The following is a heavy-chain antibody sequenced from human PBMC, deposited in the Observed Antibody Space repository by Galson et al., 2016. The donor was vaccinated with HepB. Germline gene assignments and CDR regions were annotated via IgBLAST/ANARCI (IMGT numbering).Heavy chain of an antibody. J-gene: IGHJ4*02. V-gene: IGHV3-7*03. CDR1: GFSFSSFW. D-gene: IGHD6-13*01. CDR3: ARDRRYSSWSF. CDR2: INQDGSDK. Sequence: SLRLSCAASGFSFSSFWMSWVRQTPGEGLEWVATINQDGSDKYYVDSVKGRFTISRDNAKNSLYLQMNSLRAGDTAVYYCARDRRYSSWSFWGQGTLVTVSS.